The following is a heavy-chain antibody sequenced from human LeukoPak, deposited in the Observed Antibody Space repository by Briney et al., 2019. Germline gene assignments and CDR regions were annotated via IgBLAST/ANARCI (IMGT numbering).Heavy chain of an antibody. J-gene: IGHJ4*02. D-gene: IGHD5-18*01. CDR1: GFTLRRYV. Sequence: GGSLRLSCVPSGFTLRRYVMNRVCPAPGKGLAWVSYIDSNRNTISYADAVKGRFTISRDNSKSSLYLQMNSLRAEDTAGYYCARDGYSYGMVFDSWGQGTLVTVSA. CDR3: ARDGYSYGMVFDS. CDR2: IDSNRNTI. V-gene: IGHV3-48*03.